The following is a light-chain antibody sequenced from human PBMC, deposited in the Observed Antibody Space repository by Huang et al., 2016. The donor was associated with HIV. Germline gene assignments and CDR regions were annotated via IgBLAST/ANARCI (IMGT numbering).Light chain of an antibody. CDR2: LGS. CDR1: QSLLHSNAYTY. J-gene: IGKJ5*01. V-gene: IGKV2-28*01. Sequence: DIVMTQSPLSLPATPGEPASISCTSSQSLLHSNAYTYLAWYLQKPGQSPQLLIYLGSNRASGVPDRFSGSGSGTHFTLEISKVEAEDVGVYYCMQTLQTPKTFGQGTRLEIK. CDR3: MQTLQTPKT.